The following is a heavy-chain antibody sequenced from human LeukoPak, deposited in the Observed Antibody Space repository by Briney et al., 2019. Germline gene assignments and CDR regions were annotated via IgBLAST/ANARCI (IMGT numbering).Heavy chain of an antibody. CDR3: ATDRGYDRRWDD. V-gene: IGHV3-23*01. D-gene: IGHD5-12*01. Sequence: GGFLRLSCAASGFTFSSYGMSWVRQAPGKGLEWVSAISGSGGSTHYADSVKGRFTISRDNSKNTLYLQMNSLRAEDTAVYYCATDRGYDRRWDDWGQGTLVTVSS. J-gene: IGHJ4*02. CDR2: ISGSGGST. CDR1: GFTFSSYG.